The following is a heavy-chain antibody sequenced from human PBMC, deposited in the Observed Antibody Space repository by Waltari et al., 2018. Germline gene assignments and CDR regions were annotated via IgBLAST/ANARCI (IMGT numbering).Heavy chain of an antibody. V-gene: IGHV3-49*04. CDR3: TRNVFSDY. J-gene: IGHJ4*02. CDR2: IRNQAYGGTA. Sequence: EVQLVESGGGLVQPGQSLRLSCTTSGFSFGDYVMTWVRQAPGKGLEWVGFIRNQAYGGTAEYAASVKGRFTISRDESKGNVYLEMNSLRTEDTAVYFCTRNVFSDYWGQGSLVTVSS. CDR1: GFSFGDYV.